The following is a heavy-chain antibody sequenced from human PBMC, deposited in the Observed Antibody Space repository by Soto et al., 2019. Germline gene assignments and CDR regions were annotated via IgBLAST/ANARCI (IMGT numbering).Heavy chain of an antibody. Sequence: ASVKVSCKASGYTFTSYAMHWVRQAPGQRLEWMGWINAGNGNTKYSQKFQGRVTITRDTSASTAYMELSSLRSEDMAVYYCARDKGIPYYYYGMDVWGQGSTVTVSS. CDR3: ARDKGIPYYYYGMDV. D-gene: IGHD5-18*01. J-gene: IGHJ6*02. CDR2: INAGNGNT. CDR1: GYTFTSYA. V-gene: IGHV1-3*01.